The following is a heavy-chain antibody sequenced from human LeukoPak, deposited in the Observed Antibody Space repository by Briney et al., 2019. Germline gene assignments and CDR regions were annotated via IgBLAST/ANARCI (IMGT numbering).Heavy chain of an antibody. J-gene: IGHJ4*02. D-gene: IGHD3-16*01. CDR2: ISGSGGST. CDR3: AKQMSTVTFTPFDY. CDR1: GFTLRSHA. Sequence: GGSLRLSCAASGFTLRSHAMSWVRQAPGKGLEWVSAISGSGGSTDYVDSVKGRFTISRDDSKNTLYLQMNSLRADDTAVYYCAKQMSTVTFTPFDYWGQGTLVTVSS. V-gene: IGHV3-23*01.